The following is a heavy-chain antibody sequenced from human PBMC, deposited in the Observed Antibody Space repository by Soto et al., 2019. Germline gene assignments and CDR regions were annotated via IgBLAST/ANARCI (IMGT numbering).Heavy chain of an antibody. CDR1: GFTFSNYA. D-gene: IGHD3-22*01. J-gene: IGHJ3*02. Sequence: GSLRLSCAASGFTFSNYAMSWVRQAPGKGLEWVSAISYGGGTTYYADSVKGRFTISRDNSKNSLYLQMNSLRAEDTAVYYCARGEGDYYDSSGYYYNDAFDIWGQGTMVTVSS. V-gene: IGHV3-23*01. CDR2: ISYGGGTT. CDR3: ARGEGDYYDSSGYYYNDAFDI.